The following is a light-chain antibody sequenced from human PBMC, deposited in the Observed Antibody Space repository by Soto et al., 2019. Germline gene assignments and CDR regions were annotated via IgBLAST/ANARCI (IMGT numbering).Light chain of an antibody. J-gene: IGLJ1*01. V-gene: IGLV2-11*01. CDR2: DVS. CDR3: CSYAGSSYV. Sequence: ALTQPRSVSGSPGQSVTISCTGTSSDVGGYNYVSWYQQHPGKAPKLMIYDVSKRPSGVPDRFSGSKSGNTASLTISGLPAEDEADYYCCSYAGSSYVFGTGTKVTAL. CDR1: SSDVGGYNY.